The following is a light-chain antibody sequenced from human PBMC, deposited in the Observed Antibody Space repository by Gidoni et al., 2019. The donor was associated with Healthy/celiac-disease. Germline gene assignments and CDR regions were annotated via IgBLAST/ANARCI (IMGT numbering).Light chain of an antibody. CDR2: GAS. J-gene: IGKJ2*01. V-gene: IGKV3-20*01. Sequence: EIVLTQSPGTLSLSPGERATLSCRASQSVSSSYLAWYQQKPGQAPRLLIYGASSRATGIPDRFSGSGSGTDFTLTISRLEPEDFAVYYCQQYGSSPPAGSFGQGTKLEIK. CDR1: QSVSSSY. CDR3: QQYGSSPPAGS.